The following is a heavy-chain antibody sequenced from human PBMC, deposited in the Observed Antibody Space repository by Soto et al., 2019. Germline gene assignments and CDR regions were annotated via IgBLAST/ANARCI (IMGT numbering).Heavy chain of an antibody. CDR1: GFSLSTNGVG. Sequence: QITLKESGPTLVKPTQTLTLTCTFSGFSLSTNGVGVGWIRQPPGKALEWLALIYWDDDKRYSPSLKSRLTITKDPSKNPVVLTMTNMDPVDTATYYCAHSPRITMYDYWGQGTLVTVSS. V-gene: IGHV2-5*02. CDR3: AHSPRITMYDY. CDR2: IYWDDDK. J-gene: IGHJ4*02. D-gene: IGHD3-10*02.